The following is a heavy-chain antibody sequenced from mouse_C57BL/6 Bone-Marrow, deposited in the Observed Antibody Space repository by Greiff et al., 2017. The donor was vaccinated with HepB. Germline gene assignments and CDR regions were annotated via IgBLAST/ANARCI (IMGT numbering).Heavy chain of an antibody. D-gene: IGHD1-1*01. CDR3: AIRSNGSSYGYWYFDV. V-gene: IGHV1-72*01. Sequence: QVQLQQPGAELVKPGASVKLSCKASGYTFTSYWMHWVKQRPGRGLEWIGRIDPNSGGTKYNEKFKSKATLTVDKPSSTAYMQLSSLTSEDSAVYYCAIRSNGSSYGYWYFDVWGTGTTVTVSS. CDR1: GYTFTSYW. J-gene: IGHJ1*03. CDR2: IDPNSGGT.